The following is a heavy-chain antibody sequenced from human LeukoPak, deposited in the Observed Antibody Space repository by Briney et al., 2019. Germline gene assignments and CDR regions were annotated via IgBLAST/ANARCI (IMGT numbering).Heavy chain of an antibody. D-gene: IGHD2-15*01. V-gene: IGHV3-30*02. Sequence: PGGSLRLSCAASGFTFSSYGIHWVRQAPGKGLEWVSFIIYDGSNKFYADSVKGRFTISKDNSKNTLYLQMNSLRAEDTAVYYCARPYCSGGSCYSGHFDYWGQGTLVTVSS. CDR1: GFTFSSYG. CDR2: IIYDGSNK. J-gene: IGHJ4*02. CDR3: ARPYCSGGSCYSGHFDY.